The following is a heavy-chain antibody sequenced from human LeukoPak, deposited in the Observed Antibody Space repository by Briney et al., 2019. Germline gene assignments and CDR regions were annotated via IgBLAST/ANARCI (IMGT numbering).Heavy chain of an antibody. CDR1: GYTFTGYY. D-gene: IGHD6-13*01. CDR2: INPNSGGT. V-gene: IGHV1-2*02. CDR3: ARGEGVEGSSWYG. J-gene: IGHJ4*02. Sequence: ASVKVSCKASGYTFTGYYMHWVRQAPGQGLEWMGWINPNSGGTNYAQKFQGRVTMTRDTSISTAYMELRRLRSDDTGVYYCARGEGVEGSSWYGWGQGTLVTVSS.